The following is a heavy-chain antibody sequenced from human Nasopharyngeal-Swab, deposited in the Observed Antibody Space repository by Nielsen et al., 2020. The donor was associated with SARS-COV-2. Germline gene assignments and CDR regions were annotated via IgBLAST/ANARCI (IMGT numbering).Heavy chain of an antibody. V-gene: IGHV4-61*02. CDR2: IYTSGST. Sequence: LRLSRTVSGGSISSGSYYWSWIRQPAGKGLEWIGRIYTSGSTNYNPSLKSRVTISVDTSKNQFSLKLSSVTAADTAVYYCARDIGYAGYLDYWGQGTLVTVSS. J-gene: IGHJ4*02. CDR3: ARDIGYAGYLDY. D-gene: IGHD3-9*01. CDR1: GGSISSGSYY.